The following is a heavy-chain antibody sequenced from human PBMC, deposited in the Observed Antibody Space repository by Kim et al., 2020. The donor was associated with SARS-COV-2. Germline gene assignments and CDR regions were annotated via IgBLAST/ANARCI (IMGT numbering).Heavy chain of an antibody. CDR1: GFTFSSCA. CDR2: ISYDGSNK. J-gene: IGHJ6*02. Sequence: GGSLRLSCAASGFTFSSCALHWVRQAPGKGLELVAVISYDGSNKNYADSVKGRFTISRDNSKNTLYLQMNSLRAEDTALYYCARDPRARLRGLTYSYYGMDVWGQGTTVTVSS. CDR3: ARDPRARLRGLTYSYYGMDV. D-gene: IGHD3-10*01. V-gene: IGHV3-30-3*01.